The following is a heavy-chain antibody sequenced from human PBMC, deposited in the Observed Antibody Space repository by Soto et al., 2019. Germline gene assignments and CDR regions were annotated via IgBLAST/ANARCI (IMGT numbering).Heavy chain of an antibody. J-gene: IGHJ4*02. V-gene: IGHV1-3*05. CDR3: ARAWVVVTAPDY. D-gene: IGHD2-21*02. Sequence: QVQLVQSGAEEKKPGASVKVSCKASGYTFTSYAMHLVRQAPGQRLEWMGWINAGNGNTKYSRKFQGRVTITRDTSASTAYMELSSLRSEDTAVYYCARAWVVVTAPDYWGQGTLVTVSS. CDR1: GYTFTSYA. CDR2: INAGNGNT.